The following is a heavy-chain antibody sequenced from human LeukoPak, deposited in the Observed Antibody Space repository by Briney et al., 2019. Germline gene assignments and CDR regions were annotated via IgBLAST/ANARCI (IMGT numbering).Heavy chain of an antibody. V-gene: IGHV4-39*07. D-gene: IGHD3-3*01. CDR2: IYYSGST. J-gene: IGHJ4*02. Sequence: SETLSLTCTVSGGSISSSTYYWGWIRQPPGKGLEWSGSIYYSGSTYYNPSLKSRVTISVDTSKNQFSLKLSSVTAADTAVYYCARITIFGVVIPTPYYFDYWGQGTLVTVSS. CDR1: GGSISSSTYY. CDR3: ARITIFGVVIPTPYYFDY.